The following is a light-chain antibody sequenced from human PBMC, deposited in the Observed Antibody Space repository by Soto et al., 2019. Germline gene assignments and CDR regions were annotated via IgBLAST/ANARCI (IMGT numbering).Light chain of an antibody. CDR3: QQLNSYPFT. CDR1: QSIGTS. V-gene: IGKV1-9*01. CDR2: AAS. J-gene: IGKJ4*01. Sequence: IQLTQSPSSLSASVGDRVTITCRARQSIGTSLAWYQQKPEKAPNLLISAASTLQSGVPSRFSANGSGTDVALTISSLQPEDFATYYCQQLNSYPFTVGGGTKVEI.